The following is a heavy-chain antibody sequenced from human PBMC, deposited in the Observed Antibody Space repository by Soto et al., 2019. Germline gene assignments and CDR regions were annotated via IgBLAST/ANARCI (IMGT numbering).Heavy chain of an antibody. CDR1: GFTFSNYA. CDR3: AREYSSACKTSEH. D-gene: IGHD6-19*01. CDR2: ISDIGGNT. J-gene: IGHJ4*02. V-gene: IGHV3-23*01. Sequence: PGGSLRLSCAASGFTFSNYAMSWVRQAPGKGLEWVSGISDIGGNTYYADSVKGRFTISRDNSKNTLFLQMNSLRAEDTAVYYCAREYSSACKTSEHWGQATLVTVSS.